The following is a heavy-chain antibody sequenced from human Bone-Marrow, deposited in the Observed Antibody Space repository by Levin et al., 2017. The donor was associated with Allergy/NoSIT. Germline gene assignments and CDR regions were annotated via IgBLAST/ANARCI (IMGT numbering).Heavy chain of an antibody. CDR2: IRSKLNGYAT. CDR3: TRAMSGSSIWFDS. D-gene: IGHD3-10*01. Sequence: GESLKISCAASGFTFSGFAMHWVRQAPGKGLEWVGRIRSKLNGYATAYAASVKGRFTISRDDSENTAYLQMNSLKTEDTAVYYCTRAMSGSSIWFDSWGQGTLVTVSS. J-gene: IGHJ5*01. V-gene: IGHV3-73*01. CDR1: GFTFSGFA.